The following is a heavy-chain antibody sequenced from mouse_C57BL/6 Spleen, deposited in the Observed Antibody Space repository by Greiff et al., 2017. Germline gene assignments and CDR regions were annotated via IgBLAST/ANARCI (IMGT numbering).Heavy chain of an antibody. CDR2: INPSSGYT. Sequence: QVQLQQSGAELAKPGASVKLSCKASGYTFTSYWMHWVKQRPGQGLEWIGYINPSSGYTKYNQKFKDKATLTADNSSNTAYMQLSSLTYEDSAVXNCAKERKYYYGPFDDWGQGTTLTVSS. V-gene: IGHV1-7*01. D-gene: IGHD1-1*01. J-gene: IGHJ2*01. CDR1: GYTFTSYW. CDR3: AKERKYYYGPFDD.